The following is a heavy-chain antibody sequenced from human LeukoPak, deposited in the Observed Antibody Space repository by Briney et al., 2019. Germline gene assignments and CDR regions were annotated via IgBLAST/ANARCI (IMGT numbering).Heavy chain of an antibody. J-gene: IGHJ6*04. CDR3: ARDSMVRGVIRQYYYGMDV. CDR1: GFTFSSYW. CDR2: INSDGSST. D-gene: IGHD3-10*01. V-gene: IGHV3-74*01. Sequence: PGGSLRLSCAASGFTFSSYWMHWVRQAPGKGLGWVSRINSDGSSTIYADSVKGRFTIPRDNAKNTLYLQMNSLRAEDTAVYYCARDSMVRGVIRQYYYGMDVWGKGTTVTVSS.